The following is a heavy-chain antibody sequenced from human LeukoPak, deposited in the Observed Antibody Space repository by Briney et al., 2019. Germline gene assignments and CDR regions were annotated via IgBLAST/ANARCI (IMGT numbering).Heavy chain of an antibody. Sequence: GGSLRLSCAASGFTVSSNYMSWVRQAPGKGLEWVSVIYSGGSTYYADSVKGRFTISRDNAQNSLYLQMNSLRDEDTAVYYCSRDPRPCDYWGQGTLVTVSS. J-gene: IGHJ4*02. CDR3: SRDPRPCDY. CDR1: GFTVSSNY. CDR2: IYSGGST. V-gene: IGHV3-53*01.